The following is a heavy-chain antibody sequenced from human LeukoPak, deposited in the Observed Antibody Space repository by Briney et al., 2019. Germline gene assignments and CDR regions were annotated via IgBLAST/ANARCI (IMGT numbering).Heavy chain of an antibody. CDR1: GGSFSGCY. V-gene: IGHV4-34*01. CDR3: ARMVAAAGTDY. CDR2: INHSGST. D-gene: IGHD6-13*01. Sequence: SGTLSLICAVYGGSFSGCYWSWIRQPPGKGLEWIGEINHSGSTNYNPSLKSRVTISVDTSKNQFSLKLSSVTAADTAVYYCARMVAAAGTDYWGQGTLVTVSS. J-gene: IGHJ4*02.